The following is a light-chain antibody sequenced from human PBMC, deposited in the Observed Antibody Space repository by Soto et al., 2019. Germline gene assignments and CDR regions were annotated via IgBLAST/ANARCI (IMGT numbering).Light chain of an antibody. CDR1: NIGSKS. CDR2: YDS. V-gene: IGLV3-21*04. Sequence: SYELTQPPSVSVAPGKTARITCGGNNIGSKSVHWYQQKPGQAPVLVIYYDSDRPSGIPERFSGSNSGNTATLTISRVEAGDEADYYCQVWDSSSDHHVVFGGGTQLPVL. CDR3: QVWDSSSDHHVV. J-gene: IGLJ2*01.